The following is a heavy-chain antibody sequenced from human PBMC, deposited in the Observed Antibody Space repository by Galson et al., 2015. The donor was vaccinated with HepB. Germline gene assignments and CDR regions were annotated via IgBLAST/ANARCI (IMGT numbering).Heavy chain of an antibody. J-gene: IGHJ5*02. CDR1: GYTFTSYG. V-gene: IGHV1-18*01. Sequence: SVKVSCKASGYTFTSYGISWVRQAPGQGLEWMGWISAYNGNTNYAQKLQGRVTMTTDTSTSTAYMELRSLRSDDTAVYYCARAPVVVAATPLVGFAWFDPWGQGTLVTVSS. CDR2: ISAYNGNT. CDR3: ARAPVVVAATPLVGFAWFDP. D-gene: IGHD2-15*01.